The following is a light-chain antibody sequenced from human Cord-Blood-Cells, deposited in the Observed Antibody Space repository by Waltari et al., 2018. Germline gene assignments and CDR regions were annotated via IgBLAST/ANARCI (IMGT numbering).Light chain of an antibody. CDR2: DVS. Sequence: QSALTQPASVSGSPGQSIPISCTGPSSDVGGYTYVPGYQQHPGKAPKLMIYDVSNRPSGVSNRFSGSKSGNTASLTISGLQAEDEADYYCSSYTSSSTRVFGGGTKLTVL. V-gene: IGLV2-14*01. J-gene: IGLJ3*02. CDR3: SSYTSSSTRV. CDR1: SSDVGGYTY.